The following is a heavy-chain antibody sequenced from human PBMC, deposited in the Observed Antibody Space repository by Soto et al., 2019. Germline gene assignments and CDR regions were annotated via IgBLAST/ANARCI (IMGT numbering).Heavy chain of an antibody. CDR3: AKEEESRYDFWSGYSSTARAFDI. V-gene: IGHV3-23*01. J-gene: IGHJ3*02. CDR1: GFTFSSYA. D-gene: IGHD3-3*01. CDR2: ISGSGGST. Sequence: EVQLLESGGGLVQPGGSLRLSCAASGFTFSSYAMSWVRQAPGKGLEWVSAISGSGGSTYYADSVKGRFTISRDNSKNTLYLQMHSLRAEDTAVYYCAKEEESRYDFWSGYSSTARAFDIWGHGTMVTVSS.